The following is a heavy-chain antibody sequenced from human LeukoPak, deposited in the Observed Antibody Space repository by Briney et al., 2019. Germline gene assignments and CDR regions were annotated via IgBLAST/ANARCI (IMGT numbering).Heavy chain of an antibody. J-gene: IGHJ6*02. CDR1: GDSVTSANHY. V-gene: IGHV4-61*01. CDR3: ARDILTGYSYYYGMDV. Sequence: PSETLSLTCTVSGDSVTSANHYWSWIRQPPGKGLEWIGFIYYSGSTIYNPPLKSRVTISIDTSKNQFFLKLRSVTAADTAVYYCARDILTGYSYYYGMDVWGQGTTVTVSS. D-gene: IGHD3-9*01. CDR2: IYYSGST.